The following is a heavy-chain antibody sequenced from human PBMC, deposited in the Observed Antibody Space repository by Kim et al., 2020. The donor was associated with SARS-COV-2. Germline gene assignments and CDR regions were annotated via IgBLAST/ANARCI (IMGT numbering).Heavy chain of an antibody. Sequence: ASVKVSCKVSGYTLTELSMHWVRQSPGKGLEWMGGFVPEDGETIYAHKFQGRVTMTEDTSTDTAYMELSSLRSEDTAVYYCATAGLDYDSSGRGNWFDPWGQGTLVTVSS. D-gene: IGHD3-22*01. V-gene: IGHV1-24*01. J-gene: IGHJ5*02. CDR1: GYTLTELS. CDR2: FVPEDGET. CDR3: ATAGLDYDSSGRGNWFDP.